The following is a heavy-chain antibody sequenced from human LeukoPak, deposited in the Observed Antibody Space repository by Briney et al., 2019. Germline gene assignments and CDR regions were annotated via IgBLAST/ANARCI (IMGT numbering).Heavy chain of an antibody. CDR3: ARAQGSYLFDY. D-gene: IGHD1-26*01. V-gene: IGHV4-34*01. Sequence: SETLSLTCAVYGGSFSGYYWSWIRQPPGKGLEWIGEINHSGSTNYNPSLKSRVTISVDTSKNQFSLKLSSVTAADTAVYYCARAQGSYLFDYWGQGTLVTVSS. CDR1: GGSFSGYY. J-gene: IGHJ4*02. CDR2: INHSGST.